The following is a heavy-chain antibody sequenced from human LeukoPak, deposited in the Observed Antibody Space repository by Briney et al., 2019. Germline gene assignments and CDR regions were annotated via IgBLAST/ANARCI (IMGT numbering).Heavy chain of an antibody. J-gene: IGHJ4*02. V-gene: IGHV4-61*02. Sequence: SQTLSLTCTVSGGSISSGSYYWSWIRQPAGKGLEWIGRIYTSGSTNYNPSLKSRVTISVDTSKNQFSLKLSSVTAADTAVYYCARKNAGGNSEDYWGQGTPVTVSS. CDR1: GGSISSGSYY. D-gene: IGHD4-23*01. CDR2: IYTSGST. CDR3: ARKNAGGNSEDY.